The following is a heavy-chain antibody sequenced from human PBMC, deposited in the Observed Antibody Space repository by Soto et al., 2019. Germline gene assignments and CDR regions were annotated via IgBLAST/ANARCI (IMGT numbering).Heavy chain of an antibody. J-gene: IGHJ5*02. CDR2: IGTLHDT. Sequence: EVQLVESGGGLVQPGGSLRLSCAASGFTFSASDMHWVRQPTGKGLEWVAAIGTLHDTYYPDSVKGRFTISRDNAKNSLYLEMNSLRAEDTAAYYCTRQASYWHGGGGWLDPWGQGTLVTVSS. CDR1: GFTFSASD. CDR3: TRQASYWHGGGGWLDP. V-gene: IGHV3-13*01. D-gene: IGHD2-8*02.